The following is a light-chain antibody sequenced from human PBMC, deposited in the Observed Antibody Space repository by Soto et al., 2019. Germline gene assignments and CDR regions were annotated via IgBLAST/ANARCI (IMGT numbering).Light chain of an antibody. V-gene: IGKV1-5*01. CDR2: DAS. J-gene: IGKJ1*01. Sequence: DIQMTHSPSTLSASVGDIVTITCRASQSISYWLAWYQHKPGKAPKLLIYDASALESGVPSRFSGSGSGTEFTLTISSLQPDDFATYYCQHYNSYSEAFGQGTKVDIK. CDR1: QSISYW. CDR3: QHYNSYSEA.